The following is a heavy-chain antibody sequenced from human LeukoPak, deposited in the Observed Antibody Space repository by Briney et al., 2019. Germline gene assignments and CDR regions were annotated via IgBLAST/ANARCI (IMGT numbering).Heavy chain of an antibody. CDR3: AKTDSTIPNLLDV. CDR1: GFAFNKYW. Sequence: GGSLRLSCAASGFAFNKYWVHWVRQVPGKGLVWVSRINGDGSSTMYADSVKGRFTISRDNAKNTLYLQMNSLRAEDTAAYYCAKTDSTIPNLLDVWGQGTTVTVSS. V-gene: IGHV3-74*03. CDR2: INGDGSST. D-gene: IGHD2-15*01. J-gene: IGHJ6*02.